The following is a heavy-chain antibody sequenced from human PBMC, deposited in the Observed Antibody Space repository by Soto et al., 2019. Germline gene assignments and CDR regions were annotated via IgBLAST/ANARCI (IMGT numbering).Heavy chain of an antibody. Sequence: PSETLSLTCTVSGGSISSSSYYWGWIRQPPGKGLEWIGEIYHSGSTNYNPSLKSRVTISVDKSKNQFSLKLSSVTAADTAVYYCAREAHSFYQLLSLSYYYYGMDVWGQGTTVTVSS. V-gene: IGHV4-39*07. J-gene: IGHJ6*02. CDR3: AREAHSFYQLLSLSYYYYGMDV. D-gene: IGHD2-2*01. CDR2: IYHSGST. CDR1: GGSISSSSYY.